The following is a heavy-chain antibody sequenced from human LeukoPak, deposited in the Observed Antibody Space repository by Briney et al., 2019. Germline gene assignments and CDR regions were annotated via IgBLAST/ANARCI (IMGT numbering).Heavy chain of an antibody. J-gene: IGHJ5*02. CDR1: GFTFSYYG. CDR3: ATGSGYWYDH. D-gene: IGHD3-22*01. Sequence: PGGSLRLSCAASGFTFSYYGMHWVRQAPGKGLEWVAVAYHDGWRGVSDKYYVDSVKGRFTVSRDNSKNTLYLQMSSLNTGDTAVYYCATGSGYWYDHWGQGTLVTVS. CDR2: AYHDGWRGVSDK. V-gene: IGHV3-33*01.